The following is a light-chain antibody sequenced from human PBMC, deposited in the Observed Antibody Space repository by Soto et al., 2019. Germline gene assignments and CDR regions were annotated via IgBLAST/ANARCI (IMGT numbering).Light chain of an antibody. Sequence: DIQMTQSPSTLSASVGDRVTITCRASQSISSWLAGYQQKPGKAPKLLIYDASSFKSGVPSRFSGSRSGTEFTPNISTLQTDDFATYSCQQYNSYPFTFGQRTKLEIK. CDR2: DAS. CDR1: QSISSW. CDR3: QQYNSYPFT. J-gene: IGKJ2*01. V-gene: IGKV1-5*01.